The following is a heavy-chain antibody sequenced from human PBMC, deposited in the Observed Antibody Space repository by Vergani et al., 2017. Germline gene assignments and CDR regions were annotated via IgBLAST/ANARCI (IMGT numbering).Heavy chain of an antibody. CDR2: ISYDGSNK. V-gene: IGHV3-30-3*01. Sequence: QVRLVESGGGVVQPGRSLRLSCAASGFTFSSYAMHWVRQAPGKGLEWVAVISYDGSNKYYADSVKGRFTISRDNSKNTLYLQMNSLRAEDTAVYYCARAGSGSFLDYWGQGTLVTVSS. CDR3: ARAGSGSFLDY. D-gene: IGHD3-10*01. J-gene: IGHJ4*02. CDR1: GFTFSSYA.